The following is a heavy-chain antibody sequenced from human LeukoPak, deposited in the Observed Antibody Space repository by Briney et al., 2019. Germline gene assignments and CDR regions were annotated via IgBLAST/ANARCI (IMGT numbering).Heavy chain of an antibody. CDR1: GYTFTSYG. V-gene: IGHV1-18*01. CDR2: ISAYNGNT. J-gene: IGHJ4*02. CDR3: ARQSLGVLMVYAILDY. D-gene: IGHD2-8*01. Sequence: ASVKVSCKASGYTFTSYGISWVRQAPGQGLEWMGWISAYNGNTNYAQKLQGRVTMTTGTSTSTAYMELRSLRSDDTAVYYCARQSLGVLMVYAILDYWGQGTLVTVSS.